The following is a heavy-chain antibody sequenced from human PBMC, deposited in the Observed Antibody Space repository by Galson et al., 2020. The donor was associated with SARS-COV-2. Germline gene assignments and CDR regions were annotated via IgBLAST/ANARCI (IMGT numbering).Heavy chain of an antibody. CDR2: IYYSGST. D-gene: IGHD3-3*01. Sequence: SETLSLTCTVSGGSISSSSYYWGWIRQPPGKGLEWIGSIYYSGSTYYNPSLKSRVTISVDTSKNQFSLKLSSVTAADTAVYYCARGGLEWFASWFDPWGQGTLVTVSS. V-gene: IGHV4-39*07. CDR3: ARGGLEWFASWFDP. CDR1: GGSISSSSYY. J-gene: IGHJ5*02.